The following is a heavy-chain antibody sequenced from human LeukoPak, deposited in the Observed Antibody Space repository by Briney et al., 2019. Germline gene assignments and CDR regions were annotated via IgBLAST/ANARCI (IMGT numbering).Heavy chain of an antibody. Sequence: ASVKVSCKASGYTFTSYGISWVRQAPGQGLEWMGWISAYNGNTNYAQKLQGRVTMTTDTSTSTAYMELRSLRSDDTAVYYCARDQDEIVVVPAASPGNWFDPWGRGTLVTVSS. V-gene: IGHV1-18*01. D-gene: IGHD2-2*01. CDR3: ARDQDEIVVVPAASPGNWFDP. J-gene: IGHJ5*02. CDR2: ISAYNGNT. CDR1: GYTFTSYG.